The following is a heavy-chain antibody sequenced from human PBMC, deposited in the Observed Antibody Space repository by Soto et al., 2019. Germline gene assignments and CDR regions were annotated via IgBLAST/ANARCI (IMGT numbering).Heavy chain of an antibody. CDR2: IGTAGDT. CDR3: ARARTTVTNGDYFDY. J-gene: IGHJ4*02. CDR1: GFTFSSYD. D-gene: IGHD4-17*01. Sequence: GGSLRLSCAASGFTFSSYDMHWVRQATGKGLEWVSAIGTAGDTYYPGSVKGRFTISRENAKNSLYLQMNSLRAGDTAVYYCARARTTVTNGDYFDYWGQGTLVTVSS. V-gene: IGHV3-13*01.